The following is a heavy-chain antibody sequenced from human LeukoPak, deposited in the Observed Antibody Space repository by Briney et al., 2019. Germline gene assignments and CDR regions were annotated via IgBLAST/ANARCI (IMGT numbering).Heavy chain of an antibody. J-gene: IGHJ4*02. CDR2: ISSSGSTI. D-gene: IGHD3/OR15-3a*01. CDR1: EFTFSDYY. Sequence: GGSLRLSCAASEFTFSDYYMSWIRQAPGKGLEWVSYISSSGSTIYYADSVKGRFTISRDNAKNSLYLQMNSLRAEDTAVYYCARYDFWSGLNVFDYWGQGTLVTVSS. V-gene: IGHV3-11*01. CDR3: ARYDFWSGLNVFDY.